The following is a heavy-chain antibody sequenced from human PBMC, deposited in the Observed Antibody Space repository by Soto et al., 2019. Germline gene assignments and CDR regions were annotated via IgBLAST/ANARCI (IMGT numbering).Heavy chain of an antibody. D-gene: IGHD2-2*02. CDR3: ARYTLYLYGMAV. CDR1: GFTVSNNY. J-gene: IGHJ6*02. V-gene: IGHV3-66*01. Sequence: EVQLVESGGGLVQPGGSLRLSCAASGFTVSNNYMSWVRQAPGKGLEWVSVIYSGGYTYYADSVKGRFTISRDSSKNTLYLQMNSLSAEDTAVYYCARYTLYLYGMAVWGPGTTVTVSS. CDR2: IYSGGYT.